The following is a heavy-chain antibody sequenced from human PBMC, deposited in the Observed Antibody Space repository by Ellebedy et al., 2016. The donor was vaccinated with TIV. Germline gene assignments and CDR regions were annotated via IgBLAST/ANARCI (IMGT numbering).Heavy chain of an antibody. CDR1: GYTFTDYY. J-gene: IGHJ4*02. Sequence: AASVKVSCKTSGYTFTDYYMHWMRQAPGQGLEWMGWISAYNGNTNYAQKLQGRVTMTTDTSTSTAYMELRSLRSDDTAVYYCARGSYVDYWGQGTLVTVSS. CDR3: ARGSYVDY. D-gene: IGHD3-10*01. V-gene: IGHV1-18*04. CDR2: ISAYNGNT.